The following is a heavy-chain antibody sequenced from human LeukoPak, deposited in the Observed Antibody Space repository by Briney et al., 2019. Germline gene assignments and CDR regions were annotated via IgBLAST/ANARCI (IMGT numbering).Heavy chain of an antibody. CDR1: GGSISRYY. V-gene: IGHV4-4*09. CDR3: ARRGSIAARSYYYYMDV. D-gene: IGHD6-6*01. Sequence: SETLSLTCTVSGGSISRYYWSWIRQPPGTGLEWVGDIYTSVSSNYNPSLKSRVTISLDTSKNQFSLKLSSVTAADTAVYYCARRGSIAARSYYYYMDVWGKGTTVTVSS. J-gene: IGHJ6*03. CDR2: IYTSVSS.